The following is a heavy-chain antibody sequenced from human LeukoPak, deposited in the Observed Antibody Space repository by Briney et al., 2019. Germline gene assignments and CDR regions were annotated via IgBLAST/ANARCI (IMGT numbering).Heavy chain of an antibody. V-gene: IGHV3-64*01. CDR3: ARVRPPDYYDS. CDR2: ISSNGGST. CDR1: GFTFSRYS. J-gene: IGHJ4*02. D-gene: IGHD1-14*01. Sequence: GGSLRLSCAASGFTFSRYSMHWVRQAPGKGLEYVSAISSNGGSTYYANSVKGRFTISRDNSKNTLYLQMGSLRAEDMAVYYCARVRPPDYYDSWGQGTLVTVSS.